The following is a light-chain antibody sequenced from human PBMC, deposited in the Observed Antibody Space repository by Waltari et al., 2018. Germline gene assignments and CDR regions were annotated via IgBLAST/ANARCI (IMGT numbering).Light chain of an antibody. CDR2: DAS. Sequence: EFVLTQSPVTLSLSPGERATLSSRASQSVGIFLAWYQQQRRQAPRLLMYDASNSATGRPARFSGSGSGTDFTLTISGLGPEDFAVYYCRQRSIWPPRTFGGGTKVDIK. CDR3: RQRSIWPPRT. J-gene: IGKJ4*02. CDR1: QSVGIF. V-gene: IGKV3-11*01.